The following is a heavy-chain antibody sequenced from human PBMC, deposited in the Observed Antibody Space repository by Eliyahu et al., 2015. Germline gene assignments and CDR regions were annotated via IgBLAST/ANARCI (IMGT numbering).Heavy chain of an antibody. CDR2: TYYRSKWYN. CDR1: GDSVSSNSAA. Sequence: QVQLQQSGPGLVKPSQTXXLTCXISGDSVSSNSAAWNWXRQSPSRGLEWLGRTYYRSKWYNDYAVSVKSRITINPDTSKNQFSLQLNSVTPEDTAVYYCARDRGYMVAGRGYFDYWGQGTLVTVSS. CDR3: ARDRGYMVAGRGYFDY. D-gene: IGHD5-12*01. J-gene: IGHJ4*02. V-gene: IGHV6-1*01.